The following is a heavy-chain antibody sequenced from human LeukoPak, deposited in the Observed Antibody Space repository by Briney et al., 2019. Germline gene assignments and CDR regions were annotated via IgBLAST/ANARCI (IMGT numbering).Heavy chain of an antibody. D-gene: IGHD6-13*01. Sequence: GGSLRLSCAASGFIFSNYAIHWVRQAPGKGLEWAALISKDGTNKYYPDSVKGRFTISRDNSKNTLYLQMNSLRAEDTAVYYCAILGYSSSVFDCWGQGTLVTVSS. CDR3: AILGYSSSVFDC. CDR1: GFIFSNYA. J-gene: IGHJ4*02. CDR2: ISKDGTNK. V-gene: IGHV3-30-3*01.